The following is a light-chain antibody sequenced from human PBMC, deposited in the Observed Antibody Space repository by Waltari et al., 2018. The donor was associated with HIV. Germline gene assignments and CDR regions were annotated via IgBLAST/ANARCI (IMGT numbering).Light chain of an antibody. Sequence: QSALTQPPSAPGSPGQSVTLSCTGSNHDIGSYDYVSWYQLHPGKAPQLVISEVTKRPSGVSDRFSGSKSANTAFLTVSGLQAEDEADYYCSSFVDRDGFYVLFGGGTRLTVL. CDR3: SSFVDRDGFYVL. CDR2: EVT. V-gene: IGLV2-8*01. CDR1: NHDIGSYDY. J-gene: IGLJ2*01.